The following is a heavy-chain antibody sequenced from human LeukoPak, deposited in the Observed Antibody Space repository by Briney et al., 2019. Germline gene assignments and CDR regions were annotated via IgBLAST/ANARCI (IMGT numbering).Heavy chain of an antibody. CDR2: ISYDGSNK. V-gene: IGHV3-30*03. CDR1: GFTFSSYG. CDR3: ARVRRVVVVPAALDY. J-gene: IGHJ4*02. Sequence: GGSLRLSCAASGFTFSSYGMHWVRQAPGKGLEWVAVISYDGSNKYYADSVKGRVTISRDNSKNTLYLQMNSLRAEDTAVYYCARVRRVVVVPAALDYWGQGTLVTVSS. D-gene: IGHD2-2*01.